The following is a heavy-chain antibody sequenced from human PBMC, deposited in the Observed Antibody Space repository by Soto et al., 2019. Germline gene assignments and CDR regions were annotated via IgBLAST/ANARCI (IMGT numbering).Heavy chain of an antibody. D-gene: IGHD3-10*01. Sequence: SETLSLTCAVSGGSISSSNWWSWVRQPPGKGLEWIGEIYHSGSTNYNPSLKSRVTISVDKSKNQFSLKLSSVTAADTAVYYCARGDDYYYGSGARAFDIWGQGTMVTVSS. V-gene: IGHV4-4*02. CDR1: GGSISSSNW. CDR3: ARGDDYYYGSGARAFDI. J-gene: IGHJ3*02. CDR2: IYHSGST.